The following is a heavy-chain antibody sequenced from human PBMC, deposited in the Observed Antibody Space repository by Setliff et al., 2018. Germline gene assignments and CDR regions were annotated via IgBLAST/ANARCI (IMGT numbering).Heavy chain of an antibody. CDR1: GYSLTSHY. J-gene: IGHJ4*02. CDR2: VNPGGLTS. CDR3: ARAGLAAAGRKGVFDH. Sequence: GASVKVSCKTSGYSLTSHYMHWVRQAPGQGLEWMGIVNPGGLTSSSTQKFEGRVTMTRDTSTSTVYMELNSLTSDDTAVYYCARAGLAAAGRKGVFDHWGQGTLVTV. D-gene: IGHD6-25*01. V-gene: IGHV1-46*01.